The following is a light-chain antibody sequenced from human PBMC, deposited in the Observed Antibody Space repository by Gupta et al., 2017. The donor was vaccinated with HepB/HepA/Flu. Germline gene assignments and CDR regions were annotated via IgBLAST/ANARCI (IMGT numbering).Light chain of an antibody. J-gene: IGKJ3*01. CDR1: QSLLHSNGYNY. CDR3: KQALQTPRN. CDR2: LGS. Sequence: DIVMTQSPLSLPVTPGEPASISCRSSQSLLHSNGYNYLDWYLQKPGQSPQLLIYLGSNRASGVPDRFSGSGSGTDFTLKISRVEAEDVGVYYCKQALQTPRNFGHGTKVDIK. V-gene: IGKV2-28*01.